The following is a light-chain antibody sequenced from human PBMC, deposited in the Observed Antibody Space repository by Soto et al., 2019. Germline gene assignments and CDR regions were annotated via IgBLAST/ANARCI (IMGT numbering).Light chain of an antibody. J-gene: IGLJ2*01. V-gene: IGLV2-8*01. Sequence: QSALTQPPSASGSLGQSVTISCTGTSSDVGGYNYVSWHQQHPGKAPKVMIYEVTKRPPGVPDRFSGSKSGNTASLTVSGRQAEDEADYYCSSFAGGGNHVRLGGGTKRTFL. CDR3: SSFAGGGNHVR. CDR1: SSDVGGYNY. CDR2: EVT.